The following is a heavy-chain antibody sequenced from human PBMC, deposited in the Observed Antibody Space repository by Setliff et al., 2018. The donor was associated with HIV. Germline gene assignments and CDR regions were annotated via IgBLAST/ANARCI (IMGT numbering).Heavy chain of an antibody. J-gene: IGHJ6*03. CDR2: LRPSGNT. CDR1: NGSFSGYY. V-gene: IGHV4-34*01. CDR3: ARHGAFYYYYYMDV. Sequence: SETLSLTCAVYNGSFSGYYWGWIRQPPGKGLEWIGSLRPSGNTYYNPSLKSRVTISVDTSKNQFSLNLSSVTAADTAVYYCARHGAFYYYYYMDVWGKGTTVTVSS.